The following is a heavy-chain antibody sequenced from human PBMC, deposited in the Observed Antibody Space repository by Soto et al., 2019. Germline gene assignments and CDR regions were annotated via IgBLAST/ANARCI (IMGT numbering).Heavy chain of an antibody. CDR2: VNPSGGST. Sequence: QVQVVQSGAEVKKPGASVKVYSKASGYIFTAYSMHWVRQAPGQGLEWMGVVNPSGGSTNYAQKFRGRITMTRDTSTSTVYMDLSSLTSEDTAVYYCAREENCSDGVCYSEYFQRWGHGTLVTVSS. V-gene: IGHV1-46*01. J-gene: IGHJ1*01. CDR3: AREENCSDGVCYSEYFQR. CDR1: GYIFTAYS. D-gene: IGHD2-15*01.